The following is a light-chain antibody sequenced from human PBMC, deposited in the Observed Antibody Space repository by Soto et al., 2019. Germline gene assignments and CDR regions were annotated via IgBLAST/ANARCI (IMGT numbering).Light chain of an antibody. J-gene: IGKJ4*01. CDR3: QQYYHWGLS. Sequence: VMTQSPANLSVSPGEGVTLFCRASQNVASNIAWYQVKPAQPPRLLIYASSTRATGIPATFSGSGSGTQFSLTISSQQSEDSAVYYCQQYYHWGLSFGGGTKVEI. V-gene: IGKV3D-15*01. CDR1: QNVASN. CDR2: ASS.